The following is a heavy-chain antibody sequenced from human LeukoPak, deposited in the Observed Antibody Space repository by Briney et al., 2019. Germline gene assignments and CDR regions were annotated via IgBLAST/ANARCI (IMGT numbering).Heavy chain of an antibody. D-gene: IGHD3-10*01. CDR2: LKQDGSEK. CDR3: ARSGNLWLGSSWFDP. CDR1: GFTFSNYW. Sequence: GGSLRLSCAASGFTFSNYWMSWVRQAPGKGLEWVASLKQDGSEKYYVDSVKGRFTISRDNAKNSLYLQMNSLRAEDTAVYYCARSGNLWLGSSWFDPWGQGTLVTVSS. J-gene: IGHJ5*02. V-gene: IGHV3-7*01.